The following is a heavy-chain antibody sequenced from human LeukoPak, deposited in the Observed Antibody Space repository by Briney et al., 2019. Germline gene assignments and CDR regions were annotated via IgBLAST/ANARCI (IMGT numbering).Heavy chain of an antibody. J-gene: IGHJ5*02. V-gene: IGHV3-33*01. CDR2: IWYDGSNK. CDR1: GFTFSSYG. D-gene: IGHD3-22*01. CDR3: ARVLSGSWDWFDP. Sequence: GRSLRLSCAASGFTFSSYGMHWVRQAPGKGLEWVAVIWYDGSNKYYADSVKGRFTISRDNAKNTVYLQMNSLRAEDTAVYYCARVLSGSWDWFDPWGQGTLVTVSS.